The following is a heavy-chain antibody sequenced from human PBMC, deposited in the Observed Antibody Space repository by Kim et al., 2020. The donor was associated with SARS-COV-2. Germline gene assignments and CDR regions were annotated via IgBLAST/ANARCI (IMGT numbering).Heavy chain of an antibody. J-gene: IGHJ4*02. V-gene: IGHV1-46*01. D-gene: IGHD3-22*01. CDR2: INPSGGST. Sequence: ASVKVSCKASGYTFTSYYMHWVRQAPGQGLEWMGIINPSGGSTSYAQKFQGRVTMTRDTSTSTVYMELSSLRSEDTAVYYCARNQDYYDSSGYLTGYWGQGTLVTVSS. CDR3: ARNQDYYDSSGYLTGY. CDR1: GYTFTSYY.